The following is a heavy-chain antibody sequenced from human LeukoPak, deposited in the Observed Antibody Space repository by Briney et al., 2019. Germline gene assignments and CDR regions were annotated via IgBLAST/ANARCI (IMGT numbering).Heavy chain of an antibody. CDR1: GGSFSGYY. CDR3: ARGYNIVVVPAGIKVGYYMDV. D-gene: IGHD2-2*01. Sequence: SETLSLTCAVYGGSFSGYYWSWIRQPPGKVLEWIGEINHSGSTNYNPSLKSRVTISVDTSKNQFSLKLSSVTAADTAVYYCARGYNIVVVPAGIKVGYYMDVWGKGTTVTVSS. V-gene: IGHV4-34*01. J-gene: IGHJ6*03. CDR2: INHSGST.